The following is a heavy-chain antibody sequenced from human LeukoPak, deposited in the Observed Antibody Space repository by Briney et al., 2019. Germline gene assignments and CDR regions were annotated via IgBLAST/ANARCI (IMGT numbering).Heavy chain of an antibody. CDR1: GGSISSYY. CDR3: ARQYYGDSYFDY. J-gene: IGHJ4*02. Sequence: SETLSLTCTVSGGSISSYYWSWIRQPPGKGLEWMGYIYYSGSTNYNASLTNRVTISVDTSKNQFSLKLSSVTAADTAVYYCARQYYGDSYFDYWGQGDLVTVCS. V-gene: IGHV4-59*08. D-gene: IGHD4-17*01. CDR2: IYYSGST.